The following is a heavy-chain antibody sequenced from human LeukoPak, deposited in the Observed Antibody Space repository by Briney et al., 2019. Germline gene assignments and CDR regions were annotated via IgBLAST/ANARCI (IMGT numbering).Heavy chain of an antibody. J-gene: IGHJ4*02. Sequence: SETLSLTCAVYGGSFSGYYWSWIRQPPGKGLEWIGEINHSGSTNYNPSLKSQVTISVDTSKNQFSLKLSSVTAADTAVYYCARDNVEMATDFDYWGQGTLVTVSS. CDR1: GGSFSGYY. D-gene: IGHD5-24*01. CDR2: INHSGST. CDR3: ARDNVEMATDFDY. V-gene: IGHV4-34*01.